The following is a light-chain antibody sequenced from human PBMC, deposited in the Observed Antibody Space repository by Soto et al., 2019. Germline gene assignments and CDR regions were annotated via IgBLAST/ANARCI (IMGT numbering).Light chain of an antibody. Sequence: DIQMTQSPSSLSASVGDRVTITCQASQDISNYLNWYQQKPGKAPKLLIYDASNLETGVPSRFSGRGSGTDFTFTISSLQPEDIATYYCQRYDNLPQLTFGGGTKVEIK. CDR3: QRYDNLPQLT. CDR2: DAS. V-gene: IGKV1-33*01. J-gene: IGKJ4*01. CDR1: QDISNY.